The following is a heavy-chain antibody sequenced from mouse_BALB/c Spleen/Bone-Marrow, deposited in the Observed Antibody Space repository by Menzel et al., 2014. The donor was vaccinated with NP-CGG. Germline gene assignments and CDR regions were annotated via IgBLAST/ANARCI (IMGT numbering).Heavy chain of an antibody. V-gene: IGHV1-61*01. CDR2: IDPSDSET. D-gene: IGHD2-10*02. CDR1: GYTFTGYW. J-gene: IGHJ2*01. Sequence: VQRVESGAELVRPGASVKLSCKASGYTFTGYWMNWVKQRPGQGLEWIGMIDPSDSETHYNEMFKDKATLTVDKSSSTVYMQFSGLTSEDSAVYYCVRKYGKGGDYWGQGTTLTVPS. CDR3: VRKYGKGGDY.